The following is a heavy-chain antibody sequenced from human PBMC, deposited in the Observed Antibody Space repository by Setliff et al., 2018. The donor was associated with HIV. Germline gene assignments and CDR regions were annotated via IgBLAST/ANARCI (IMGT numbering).Heavy chain of an antibody. V-gene: IGHV1-3*01. Sequence: ASVKVSCKASGYTFTSYAMHWVRQAPGQRLEWMGWINAGNGNTKYSQKFQGRVTITRDTSASTAYMELSSLRSEDTAVYYCARDRGDYRVLGAFSIWGQGTMVTVSS. D-gene: IGHD4-17*01. CDR1: GYTFTSYA. CDR3: ARDRGDYRVLGAFSI. CDR2: INAGNGNT. J-gene: IGHJ3*02.